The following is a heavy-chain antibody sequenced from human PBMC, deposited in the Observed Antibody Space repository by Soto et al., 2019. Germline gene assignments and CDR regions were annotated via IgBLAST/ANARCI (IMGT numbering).Heavy chain of an antibody. V-gene: IGHV4-30-4*01. J-gene: IGHJ4*02. CDR3: AREGGSDIVAPIGFDY. CDR2: IYYSGST. CDR1: GGSISSGDYY. D-gene: IGHD5-12*01. Sequence: PSETLSLTCTVSGGSISSGDYYWSWIRQPPGKGLEWIGYIYYSGSTYYNPSLKSRVTISVDTSKNQFSLKLSSVTAADTAVYYCAREGGSDIVAPIGFDYSGQGTRVTVS.